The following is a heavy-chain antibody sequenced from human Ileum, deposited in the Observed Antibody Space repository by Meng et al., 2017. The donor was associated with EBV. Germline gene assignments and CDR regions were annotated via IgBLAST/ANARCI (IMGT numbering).Heavy chain of an antibody. CDR1: GYTFSNYG. Sequence: QIHLVQAGDEVKKPGDSVKVSCKASGYTFSNYGISWLRQAPGQGLEWMGWISAYNGNTNYAQNLQGRVTMTTDTSTGTAYMEVRSLRSDDTAVYYCARAGNGGSYYFTYWGQGTLVTVSS. CDR2: ISAYNGNT. CDR3: ARAGNGGSYYFTY. D-gene: IGHD1-26*01. J-gene: IGHJ4*02. V-gene: IGHV1-18*01.